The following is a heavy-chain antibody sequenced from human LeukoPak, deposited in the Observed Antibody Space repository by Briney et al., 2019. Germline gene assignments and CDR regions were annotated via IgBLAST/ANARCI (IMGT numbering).Heavy chain of an antibody. CDR3: ARSQSGSLIDY. D-gene: IGHD6-13*01. Sequence: PGRSLRLSCAASGFSLSAYGVHWVRQAPGKGLEWVAVIWYDGTSKDYADSVKGRFTFSRDNSKNTLYLQMNSLTVEDTAVYYCARSQSGSLIDYWGQGTLVTVSS. CDR2: IWYDGTSK. CDR1: GFSLSAYG. V-gene: IGHV3-33*01. J-gene: IGHJ4*02.